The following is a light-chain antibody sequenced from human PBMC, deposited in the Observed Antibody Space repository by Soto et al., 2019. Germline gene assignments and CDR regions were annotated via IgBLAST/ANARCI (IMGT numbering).Light chain of an antibody. CDR1: SSDVGGYNY. Sequence: HSAQDQPASVSGSRGQSITISCTGTSSDVGGYNYVSWYQQHPGKARKLLIYDVSNRPSGVSNRFSGSKSGNTASLTISGLQAEDEADYYCSSYTSSSTYVFGTGTKVTAL. V-gene: IGLV2-14*01. CDR3: SSYTSSSTYV. CDR2: DVS. J-gene: IGLJ1*01.